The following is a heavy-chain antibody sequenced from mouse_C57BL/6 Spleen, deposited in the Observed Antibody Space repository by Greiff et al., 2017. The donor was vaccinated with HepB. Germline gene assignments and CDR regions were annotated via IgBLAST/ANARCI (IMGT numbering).Heavy chain of an antibody. V-gene: IGHV1-9*01. CDR3: ARKYSHWGYFDV. CDR2: ICPGSGST. J-gene: IGHJ1*03. D-gene: IGHD4-1*01. Sequence: VQLKESGPELVKPGASVKLSCKASGYTFTGYWIDWVKQRPGQGLEWIGEICPGSGSTNYNEKFKGKATFTADTSSTTAYMQLSSLTTEDSAVYYCARKYSHWGYFDVWGTGTTVTVSS. CDR1: GYTFTGYW.